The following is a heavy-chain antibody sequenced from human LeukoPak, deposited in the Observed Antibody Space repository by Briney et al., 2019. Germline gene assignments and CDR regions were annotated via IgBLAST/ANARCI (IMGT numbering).Heavy chain of an antibody. D-gene: IGHD5-24*01. V-gene: IGHV4-59*08. CDR1: GASISNKF. CDR2: IYYNGNT. Sequence: PSETLSLTCTVSGASISNKFWSWIRQTPGKGLEWIGYIYYNGNTDYNPSLKSRVTMSVDTSKKQFSLRLSSVTAADTAVYYCARRGEGYNYPFDSWGQGILVTVSS. CDR3: ARRGEGYNYPFDS. J-gene: IGHJ4*02.